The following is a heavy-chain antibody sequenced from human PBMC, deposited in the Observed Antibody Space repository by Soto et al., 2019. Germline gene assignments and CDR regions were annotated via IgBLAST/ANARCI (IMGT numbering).Heavy chain of an antibody. CDR2: INSDGSST. CDR1: GFTFSSYW. V-gene: IGHV3-74*01. Sequence: PGGSLRLSCAASGFTFSSYWMHWVRQAPGKGLVWVSRINSDGSSTSHADSVKGRFTISRDNAKNTLYLQMNSLRAEDTAVYYCARDGRYSGSPGPTFDYWGQGTLVTVSS. D-gene: IGHD1-26*01. J-gene: IGHJ4*02. CDR3: ARDGRYSGSPGPTFDY.